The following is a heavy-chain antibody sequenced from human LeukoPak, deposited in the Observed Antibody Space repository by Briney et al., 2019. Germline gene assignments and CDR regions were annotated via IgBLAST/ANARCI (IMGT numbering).Heavy chain of an antibody. CDR2: IDQSRSP. V-gene: IGHV4-34*01. CDR3: EESSQLGSYNWFAT. Sequence: SETLSLTCAVYGASFSDHYWTWIRQPPGKGLEWIGEIDQSRSPKSNPSLKGRVTISLDTSKNQFSLDLTSVTAADTAVYYCEESSQLGSYNWFATWRQSTPVTVSS. D-gene: IGHD1-1*01. CDR1: GASFSDHY. J-gene: IGHJ5*02.